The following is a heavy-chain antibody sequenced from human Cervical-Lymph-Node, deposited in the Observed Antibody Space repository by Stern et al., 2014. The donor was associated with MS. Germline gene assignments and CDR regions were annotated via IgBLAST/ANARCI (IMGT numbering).Heavy chain of an antibody. Sequence: QLQLQESGPGLVKPSETLSLTCTVSGGSVSSGSYYWSWIRQPPGKGLEWIGYIYSSGSNNYNPSIKSRVTISVDTSKNHFSLKLSSVTAADTAVYYCARVSVVVIAISFYYGMDVWGQGTTVTVSS. D-gene: IGHD2-21*01. CDR2: IYSSGSN. V-gene: IGHV4-61*01. CDR3: ARVSVVVIAISFYYGMDV. J-gene: IGHJ6*02. CDR1: GGSVSSGSYY.